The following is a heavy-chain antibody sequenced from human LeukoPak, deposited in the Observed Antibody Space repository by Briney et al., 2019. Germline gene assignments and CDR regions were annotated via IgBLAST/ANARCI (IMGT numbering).Heavy chain of an antibody. J-gene: IGHJ4*02. CDR3: ARWSIVGATTAFDY. CDR2: IYHSGST. D-gene: IGHD1-26*01. Sequence: PSGTLSLTCAASGGSISSSNWWSWVRQPPGKGLEWIGEIYHSGSTNYNPSLKSRVTISVDKSKNQFSLKLSSVTAADTAVYYCARWSIVGATTAFDYWGQGTLVTVSS. CDR1: GGSISSSNW. V-gene: IGHV4-4*02.